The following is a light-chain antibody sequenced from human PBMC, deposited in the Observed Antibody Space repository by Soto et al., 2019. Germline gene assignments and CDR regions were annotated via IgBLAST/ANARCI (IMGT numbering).Light chain of an antibody. V-gene: IGKV3-15*01. CDR3: QQYNNWPPLT. CDR2: GAS. Sequence: EIVMTQSPATLSVSPGERATLSCRTSQSVSSNLAWYQQKPGQAPRLLIYGASTMATGIPARFSGSGSGTEFTLPISSLQSEDFAVYYCQQYNNWPPLTFGGGTKVDIK. J-gene: IGKJ4*01. CDR1: QSVSSN.